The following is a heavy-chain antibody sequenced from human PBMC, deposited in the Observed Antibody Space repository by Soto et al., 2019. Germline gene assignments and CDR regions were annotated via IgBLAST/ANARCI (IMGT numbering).Heavy chain of an antibody. J-gene: IGHJ4*02. CDR3: ARLTTVTKAGVYYFDY. V-gene: IGHV4-59*01. CDR2: IYYSEST. Sequence: PSETLSLTCTVSGGSISSYYWSWIRQPPGKGLEWIGYIYYSESTNYNPSLKSRVTISVDTSKNQFSLKLSSVTAADTAVYYCARLTTVTKAGVYYFDYWGQGTLVTVSS. D-gene: IGHD4-17*01. CDR1: GGSISSYY.